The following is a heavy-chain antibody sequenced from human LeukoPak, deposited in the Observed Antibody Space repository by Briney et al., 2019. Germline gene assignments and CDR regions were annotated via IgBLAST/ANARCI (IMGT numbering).Heavy chain of an antibody. V-gene: IGHV4-39*01. CDR2: IYYSGST. CDR3: ARLQTSEIYLDY. Sequence: SETLSLTCTVSGGSISSSSYYWGWIRQPPGKGLEWIGSIYYSGSTYYNPSLKSRVTISVDTSKNQFSLKLSSVTAADTAVYYCARLQTSEIYLDYWGQGTLVTVSS. CDR1: GGSISSSSYY. J-gene: IGHJ4*02.